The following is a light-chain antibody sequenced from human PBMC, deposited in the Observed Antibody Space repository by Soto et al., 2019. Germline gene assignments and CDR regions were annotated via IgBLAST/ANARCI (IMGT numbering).Light chain of an antibody. Sequence: IVLTQSPGTLSLSPGERATLSCRASQSVTTSYLAWYQQKPGQAPRLLIYDASSRAAGIPDRFSGSGSGTDFTLTISRLEPEDFAVYYCQHYGSSPRFGQGTKVEIK. CDR2: DAS. J-gene: IGKJ1*01. CDR1: QSVTTSY. V-gene: IGKV3-20*01. CDR3: QHYGSSPR.